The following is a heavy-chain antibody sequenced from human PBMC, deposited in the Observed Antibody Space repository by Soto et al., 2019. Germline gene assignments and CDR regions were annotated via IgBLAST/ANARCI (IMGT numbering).Heavy chain of an antibody. J-gene: IGHJ6*02. V-gene: IGHV3-30*03. CDR2: ISYDGSNK. CDR1: GFTFSSYG. D-gene: IGHD3-10*01. CDR3: ARERGGGFGDV. Sequence: PGGSLRLSCASSGFTFSSYGMHWVRQAPGKGLEWVAVISYDGSNKYYADSVKGRFTISRDNAKNTLYLQMNSLRAEDTAVYSCARERGGGFGDVWGQGTTVTVSS.